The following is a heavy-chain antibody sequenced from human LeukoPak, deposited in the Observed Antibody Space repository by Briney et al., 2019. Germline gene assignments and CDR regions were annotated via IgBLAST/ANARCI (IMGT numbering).Heavy chain of an antibody. CDR3: AKGRYYDSSGYPIDY. CDR2: IRYDGNIK. CDR1: GFTFSSYD. J-gene: IGHJ4*02. D-gene: IGHD3-22*01. Sequence: HGRSLRLSCAASGFTFSSYDIHWVRQAPGKGLEWVAFIRYDGNIKYFADSVKGRFTISRDNSKNTLYLQMNSLRAEDTAVYYCAKGRYYDSSGYPIDYWGQGTLVTVSS. V-gene: IGHV3-30*02.